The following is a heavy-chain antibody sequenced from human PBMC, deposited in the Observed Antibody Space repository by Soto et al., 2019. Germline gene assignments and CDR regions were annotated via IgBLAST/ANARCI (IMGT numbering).Heavy chain of an antibody. Sequence: PGGSLRLSCAASGFTFSSYSMNWVRQAPGKGLEWVSYISGSGGSTYYADSVKGRFTISRDNSKNTLYLQMNSLRAEDTAVYYCAKPGSYDIYDYFDYWGQGTLVTVSS. CDR1: GFTFSSYS. CDR3: AKPGSYDIYDYFDY. J-gene: IGHJ4*02. D-gene: IGHD3-9*01. V-gene: IGHV3-23*01. CDR2: ISGSGGST.